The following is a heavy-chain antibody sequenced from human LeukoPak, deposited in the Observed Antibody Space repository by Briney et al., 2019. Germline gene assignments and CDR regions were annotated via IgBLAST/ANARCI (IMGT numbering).Heavy chain of an antibody. Sequence: PGGSLRLSCAASGFTFRSYSMNWVRQAPGKGLEWVSSISSSSSYIYYADSVKGRFTISRDNAKNSLYLQMNSLRAEDTAVYYCATSLEEWELQYFDYWGQGTLVTVSS. V-gene: IGHV3-21*01. CDR1: GFTFRSYS. CDR2: ISSSSSYI. D-gene: IGHD1-26*01. CDR3: ATSLEEWELQYFDY. J-gene: IGHJ4*02.